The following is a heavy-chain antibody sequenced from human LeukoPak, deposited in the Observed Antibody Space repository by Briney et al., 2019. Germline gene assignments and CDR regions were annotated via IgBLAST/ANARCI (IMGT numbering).Heavy chain of an antibody. CDR2: VSWNSGSI. Sequence: SGGSLRLSCAASGFTFDDYAMHWVRQPPGRGLEWVSGVSWNSGSIGYADSVKGRFTISRDNAKNSLYLQMNSLRAEDTALYYCAKDITPYSSSWYYFDYWGQGTLVTVSS. J-gene: IGHJ4*02. CDR3: AKDITPYSSSWYYFDY. CDR1: GFTFDDYA. D-gene: IGHD6-13*01. V-gene: IGHV3-9*01.